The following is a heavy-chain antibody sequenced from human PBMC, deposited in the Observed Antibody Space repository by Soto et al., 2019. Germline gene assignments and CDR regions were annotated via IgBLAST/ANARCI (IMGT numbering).Heavy chain of an antibody. V-gene: IGHV3-23*01. D-gene: IGHD2-2*01. CDR3: AKVWKDKIVVVPAAMRGAVAASGIPLYY. J-gene: IGHJ4*02. Sequence: PGGSLRLSCAASGFTFSSYAMSWVRQAPGKGLEWVSAISGSGGSTYYADSVKGRFTISRDNSKNTLYLQMNSLRAEDTAVYYCAKVWKDKIVVVPAAMRGAVAASGIPLYYWGQGTLVTVSS. CDR2: ISGSGGST. CDR1: GFTFSSYA.